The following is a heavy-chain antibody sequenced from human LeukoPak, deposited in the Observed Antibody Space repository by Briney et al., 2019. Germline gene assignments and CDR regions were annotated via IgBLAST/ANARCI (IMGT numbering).Heavy chain of an antibody. CDR2: ISSSGSTI. V-gene: IGHV3-48*04. D-gene: IGHD6-13*01. CDR3: ARDPGYSSSQNY. Sequence: GGSLRLSCAASGFTFSSYGMSWVRQAPGKGLEWVSYISSSGSTIYYADSVKGRFTISRDNAKNSLYLQMNSLRAEDTAVYYCARDPGYSSSQNYWGQGTLVTVSS. J-gene: IGHJ4*02. CDR1: GFTFSSYG.